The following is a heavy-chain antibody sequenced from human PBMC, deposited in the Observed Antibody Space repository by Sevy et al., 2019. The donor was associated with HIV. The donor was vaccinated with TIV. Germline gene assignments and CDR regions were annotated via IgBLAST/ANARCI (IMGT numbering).Heavy chain of an antibody. CDR1: GFTFSSYT. D-gene: IGHD3-22*01. CDR2: ITGSGSRT. Sequence: GGSLRLSCAASGFTFSSYTMSWVRQAPGKGLEWVSSITGSGSRTYYADPVKGRFTISRDNSKNTLYLQVNSLRAEDTAGYFCAKGPDYYASSGTPLDYWGQGTLVTVSS. J-gene: IGHJ4*02. V-gene: IGHV3-23*01. CDR3: AKGPDYYASSGTPLDY.